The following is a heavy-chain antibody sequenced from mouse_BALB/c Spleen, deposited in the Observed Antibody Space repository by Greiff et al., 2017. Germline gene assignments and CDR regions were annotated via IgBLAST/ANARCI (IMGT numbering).Heavy chain of an antibody. V-gene: IGHV2-4-1*01. CDR2: IWSGGST. D-gene: IGHD4-1*01. J-gene: IGHJ3*01. CDR3: ARNKELGRAWFAY. Sequence: VQGVESGPGLVQPSQSLSITCTVSGFSLTSYGVHWVRQSPGKGLEWLGVIWSGGSTDYNAAFISRLSISKDNSKSQVFFKMNSLQADDTAIYYCARNKELGRAWFAYWGQGTLVTVSA. CDR1: GFSLTSYG.